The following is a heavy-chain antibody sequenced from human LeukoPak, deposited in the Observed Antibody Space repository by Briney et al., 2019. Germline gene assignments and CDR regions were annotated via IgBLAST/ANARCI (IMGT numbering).Heavy chain of an antibody. CDR3: ARDRVGQQLVGRNYYYYYMDV. Sequence: PSQTLSLTCTVSGGSISSGYYWSWIRQPPGKGLEWIGEINHSGSTNYNPSLKSRVTISVDTSKNQFSLKLRSVTAADTAVYYCARDRVGQQLVGRNYYYYYMDVWGKGTTVTISS. D-gene: IGHD6-13*01. V-gene: IGHV4-61*01. J-gene: IGHJ6*03. CDR1: GGSISSGYY. CDR2: INHSGST.